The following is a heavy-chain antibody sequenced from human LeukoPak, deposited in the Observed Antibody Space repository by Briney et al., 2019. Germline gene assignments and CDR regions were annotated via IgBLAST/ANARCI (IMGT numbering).Heavy chain of an antibody. CDR3: AGDRRIAARFDY. CDR2: ISSSSSYI. V-gene: IGHV3-21*01. Sequence: GGSLRLSCAASGFTFSSYSMNWVRQAPGKGLEWVSSISSSSSYIYYADSVKGRFTISRDNAKNSLYLQMNSLRAEDTAVYYCAGDRRIAARFDYWGQGTLVTVSS. J-gene: IGHJ4*02. D-gene: IGHD6-6*01. CDR1: GFTFSSYS.